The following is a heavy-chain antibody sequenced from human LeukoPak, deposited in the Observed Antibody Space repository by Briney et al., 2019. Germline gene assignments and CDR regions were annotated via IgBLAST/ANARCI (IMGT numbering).Heavy chain of an antibody. D-gene: IGHD6-19*01. V-gene: IGHV3-23*01. CDR3: AKDRGGIAVADPAFDY. CDR1: GFTFSSYA. J-gene: IGHJ4*02. CDR2: ISGSGGST. Sequence: PGGSLRLSCAASGFTFSSYAMSWVRQAPGKGLEWVSGISGSGGSTYYADSVKGRFTISRDNSKNTLYLQMNSLRAEDTAVYYCAKDRGGIAVADPAFDYWGQGTLVTVSS.